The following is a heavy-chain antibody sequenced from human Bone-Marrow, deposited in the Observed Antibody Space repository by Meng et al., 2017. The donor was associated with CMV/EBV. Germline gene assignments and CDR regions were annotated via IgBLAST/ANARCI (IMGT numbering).Heavy chain of an antibody. J-gene: IGHJ4*02. D-gene: IGHD3-16*01. CDR2: IYTSGGA. CDR1: GDSISSYY. CDR3: AREGADRALDY. V-gene: IGHV4-4*07. Sequence: GSLRLSCTVSGDSISSYYWTWIRQPAGKGLEWIGRIYTSGGANYNPSLKSRVIVSIDPSQNQFSLRLASVTAADTAVYFCAREGADRALDYWGQGTLVTVSS.